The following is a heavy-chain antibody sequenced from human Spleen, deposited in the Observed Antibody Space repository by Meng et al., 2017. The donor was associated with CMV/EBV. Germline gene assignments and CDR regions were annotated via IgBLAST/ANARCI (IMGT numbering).Heavy chain of an antibody. V-gene: IGHV3-74*01. CDR3: ARASGGIYAGYDNTFDS. J-gene: IGHJ4*02. CDR1: GFTFSSYW. CDR2: INTDGITL. Sequence: GESLKISSAASGFTFSSYWMSWVRQAPGKELVWVSHINTDGITLNYADSVKGRFTISRDNAQNTLYLQMNSLRAEDTAVYYCARASGGIYAGYDNTFDSWGQGILVTVSS. D-gene: IGHD5-12*01.